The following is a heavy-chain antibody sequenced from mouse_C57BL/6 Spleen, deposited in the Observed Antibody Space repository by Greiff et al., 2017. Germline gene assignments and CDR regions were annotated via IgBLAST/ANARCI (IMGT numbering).Heavy chain of an antibody. CDR2: ITPNNGGT. CDR1: GYTFTDYY. CDR3: ARLGDDYYSSSPYAMDY. V-gene: IGHV1-26*01. D-gene: IGHD1-1*01. J-gene: IGHJ4*01. Sequence: EVQLQQSGPELVKPGASVKISCKASGYTFTDYYMNWVKQSHGKSLEWIGDITPNNGGTSYNQKFKGKATLTVDKSSSTASMELRSLTSEDSAFYYCARLGDDYYSSSPYAMDYWGQGTSVTVSS.